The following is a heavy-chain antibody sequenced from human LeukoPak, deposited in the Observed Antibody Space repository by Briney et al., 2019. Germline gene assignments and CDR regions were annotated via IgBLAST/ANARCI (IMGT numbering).Heavy chain of an antibody. V-gene: IGHV3-9*03. J-gene: IGHJ3*02. D-gene: IGHD6-19*01. Sequence: PGRSLRLSCAASGFTFDDYAMHWVRQAPGKGLEWVSGISWNSGSIGYADSVKGRFTISRDNAKNSLYLQMNSLRAEDMALYYCAKDLSSGWYDGAFGIWGQGTMVTVSS. CDR1: GFTFDDYA. CDR3: AKDLSSGWYDGAFGI. CDR2: ISWNSGSI.